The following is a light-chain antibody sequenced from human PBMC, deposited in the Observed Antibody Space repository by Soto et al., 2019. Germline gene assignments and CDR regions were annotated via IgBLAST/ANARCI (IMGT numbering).Light chain of an antibody. CDR2: EVS. V-gene: IGLV2-14*01. J-gene: IGLJ2*01. CDR3: SSYGSSNTVV. CDR1: SSDVGGYNY. Sequence: QSALTQPASVSGSPGQSITISCTGTSSDVGGYNYVSWYQQHPGKAPKLMIYEVSNRPSGVSNRFSGSKSGNTASLTISGLQAEDEADYYCSSYGSSNTVVFGGGTKLTVL.